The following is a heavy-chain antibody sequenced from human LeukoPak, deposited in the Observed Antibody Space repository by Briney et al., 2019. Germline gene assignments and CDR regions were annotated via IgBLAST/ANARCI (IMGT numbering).Heavy chain of an antibody. D-gene: IGHD6-19*01. Sequence: GGSLRLSCAASGFTFSSYAMSWVRQAPGKGLEWVSAISGSGGSTYYAASVKGRFTISRDNAKNSLYLQMNSVRAEDTAVYYCAGDFTQWLVDPELDYWGQGTLATVSS. J-gene: IGHJ4*02. V-gene: IGHV3-23*01. CDR1: GFTFSSYA. CDR3: AGDFTQWLVDPELDY. CDR2: ISGSGGST.